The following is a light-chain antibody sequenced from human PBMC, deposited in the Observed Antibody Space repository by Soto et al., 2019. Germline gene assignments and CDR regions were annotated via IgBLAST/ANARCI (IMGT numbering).Light chain of an antibody. CDR3: QQYNDWPHT. CDR2: GAS. Sequence: ETVMTQSPATLSVSPGEGATLSCRASQSVSSNLAWYQQIPGQTPRLLVYGASIRATGMSARFSGSGSGTEVTLTISSLQSEDFALYYCQQYNDWPHTFGGGTKGEIK. J-gene: IGKJ4*01. V-gene: IGKV3-15*01. CDR1: QSVSSN.